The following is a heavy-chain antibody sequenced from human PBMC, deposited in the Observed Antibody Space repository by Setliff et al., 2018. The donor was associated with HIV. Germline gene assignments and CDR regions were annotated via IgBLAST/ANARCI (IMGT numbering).Heavy chain of an antibody. CDR1: GFTFSSYS. Sequence: GGSLRLSCAASGFTFSSYSMNWVRQAPEKGLEWVSYISGCGSVIFYADSVKGRFTISRDNSKNKVYLQMNNLRAEDTAVYYCATDSSGYYLGGFDYWGQGTLVTVSS. D-gene: IGHD3-22*01. V-gene: IGHV3-48*01. CDR3: ATDSSGYYLGGFDY. J-gene: IGHJ4*02. CDR2: ISGCGSVI.